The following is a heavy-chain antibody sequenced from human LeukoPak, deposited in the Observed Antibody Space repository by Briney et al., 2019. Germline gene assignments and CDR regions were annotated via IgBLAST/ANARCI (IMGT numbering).Heavy chain of an antibody. J-gene: IGHJ5*02. CDR2: IIPIFGTA. D-gene: IGHD2-2*01. CDR1: GYTFTSYA. CDR3: ARGCSSTSCYPNWFDP. Sequence: ASVKVSCKASGYTFTSYAISWVRQAPGQGLEWMGGIIPIFGTANYAQTFQGRVTITTDESKSTAYMELSSLRSEDTAVYYCARGCSSTSCYPNWFDPWGQGTLVTV. V-gene: IGHV1-69*05.